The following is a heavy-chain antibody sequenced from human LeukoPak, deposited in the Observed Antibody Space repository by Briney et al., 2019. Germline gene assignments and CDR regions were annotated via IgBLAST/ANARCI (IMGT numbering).Heavy chain of an antibody. CDR3: AGASIAAPLDY. V-gene: IGHV3-30*19. CDR2: IWYDGSNK. J-gene: IGHJ4*02. CDR1: GFTFSSYG. Sequence: PGGSLRLSCAASGFTFSSYGMHWVRQAPGKGLEWVAVIWYDGSNKYYADSVKGRFTTSRDNSKNTLYLQMNSLRAEDTAVYYCAGASIAAPLDYWGQGTLVTVSS. D-gene: IGHD6-6*01.